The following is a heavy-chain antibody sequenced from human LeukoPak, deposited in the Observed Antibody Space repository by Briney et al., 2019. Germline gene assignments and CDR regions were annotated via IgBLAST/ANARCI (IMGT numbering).Heavy chain of an antibody. V-gene: IGHV3-48*01. Sequence: GGSLRLSCAASTFTFSSYSMNWVRQAPGKGLEWVSYISSNRNTIYYADSVKGRFTISRDNAKNSLYLQMNSLRAEDTAVYYCARDPHYYDSSGEATFDYWGQGTLVTVSS. CDR1: TFTFSSYS. CDR2: ISSNRNTI. CDR3: ARDPHYYDSSGEATFDY. J-gene: IGHJ4*02. D-gene: IGHD3-22*01.